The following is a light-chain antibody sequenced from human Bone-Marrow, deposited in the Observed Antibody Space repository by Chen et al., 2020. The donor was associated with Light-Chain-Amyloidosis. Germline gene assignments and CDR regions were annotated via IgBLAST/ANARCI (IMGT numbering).Light chain of an antibody. Sequence: QSALTLPVSVSGSPGQPIPISCTGTSSYVGGYNYVSWYQPHPGKAPKLILYDVSNRPSVVSTRFSVSTSDSTASLTMSELQAAAEADYYCMSYTSITTYIFGTRTKVTVL. J-gene: IGLJ1*01. V-gene: IGLV2-14*01. CDR1: SSYVGGYNY. CDR2: DVS. CDR3: MSYTSITTYI.